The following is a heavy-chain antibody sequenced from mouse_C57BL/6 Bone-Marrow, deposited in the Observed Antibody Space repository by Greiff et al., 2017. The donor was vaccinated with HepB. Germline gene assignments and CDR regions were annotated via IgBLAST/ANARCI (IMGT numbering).Heavy chain of an antibody. CDR1: GFTFSDYY. CDR2: ISNGGGST. Sequence: EVQRVESGGGLVQPGGSLKLSCAASGFTFSDYYMYWVRQTPEKRLEWVAYISNGGGSTYYPDTVKGRFTISRDNAKNTLYLQMSRLKSEDTAMYYCARHATNGYFDVWGTGTTVTVSS. CDR3: ARHATNGYFDV. D-gene: IGHD1-3*01. J-gene: IGHJ1*03. V-gene: IGHV5-12*01.